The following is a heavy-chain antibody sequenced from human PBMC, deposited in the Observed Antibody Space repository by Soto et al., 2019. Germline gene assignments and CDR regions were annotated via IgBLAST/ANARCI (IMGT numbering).Heavy chain of an antibody. CDR2: ISNEGAAI. CDR1: GLALSNRH. V-gene: IGHV3-48*03. CDR3: ATDLMGYSMDV. Sequence: EVQLVESGGGLVQPGGSLRLSCVGSGLALSNRHVDWVRQAPGKGLEWVSYISNEGAAIYYADSVRGRFIISRDNAKNSLFLQMNALRAEDTAIYYCATDLMGYSMDVWGQGTTVTVSS. D-gene: IGHD2-21*01. J-gene: IGHJ6*02.